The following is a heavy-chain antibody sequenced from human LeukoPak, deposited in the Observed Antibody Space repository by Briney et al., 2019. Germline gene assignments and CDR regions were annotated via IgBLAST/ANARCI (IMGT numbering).Heavy chain of an antibody. CDR1: GLSFSSVW. D-gene: IGHD3-10*01. J-gene: IGHJ3*02. Sequence: GGSLRLPCVASGLSFSSVWMSWVRRAPGKGLEWVANIKEDGSEKYYVDSVKGRFTISRDNVKNSLYLQMNSLRAEDTAMYYCATERVLSDYKSVFDIWGQGTKVTVSS. V-gene: IGHV3-7*01. CDR2: IKEDGSEK. CDR3: ATERVLSDYKSVFDI.